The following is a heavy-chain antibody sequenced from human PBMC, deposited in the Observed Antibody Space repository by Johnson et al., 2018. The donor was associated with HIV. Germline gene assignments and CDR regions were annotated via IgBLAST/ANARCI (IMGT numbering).Heavy chain of an antibody. D-gene: IGHD3-10*01. CDR2: ISYVDRNK. CDR1: GYTFSSYA. V-gene: IGHV3-30*04. CDR3: SKDRDYYGSGLS. J-gene: IGHJ3*01. Sequence: QMPLVESGGGSVPPGGSLRLSCAASGYTFSSYAMHWVRQAPGTGLAWVPVISYVDRNKDYASSVQGRLTISRDNSKNSLYLQMNSLLAEDKAVYYCSKDRDYYGSGLSWGQGTMVTVSS.